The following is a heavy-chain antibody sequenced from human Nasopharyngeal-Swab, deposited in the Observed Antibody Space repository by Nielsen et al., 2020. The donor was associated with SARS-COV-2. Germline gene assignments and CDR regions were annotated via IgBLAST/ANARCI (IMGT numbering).Heavy chain of an antibody. CDR3: SGGNYTLYY. Sequence: GGSLRLSCAASGFTFSGSGVHWVRQAPGEGLEWVGQIRSRDNFDAPAYAASIQGRFTISRDDSKNTAYLQMNSLKTEDTAVYYCSGGNYTLYYWGQGTLVTVSS. CDR1: GFTFSGSG. V-gene: IGHV3-73*01. J-gene: IGHJ4*02. CDR2: IRSRDNFDAP. D-gene: IGHD5-24*01.